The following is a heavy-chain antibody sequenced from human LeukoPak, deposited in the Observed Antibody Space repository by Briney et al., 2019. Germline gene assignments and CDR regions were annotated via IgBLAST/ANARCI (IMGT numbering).Heavy chain of an antibody. CDR1: GYTFTSYD. CDR3: ARGWGQWGLAWGFDI. V-gene: IGHV1-8*01. Sequence: ASVKVSCKASGYTFTSYDINWVRQATGQGLEWMGWMNPNSGNTGYAQKFQGRVTMTRNTSISTTYMELSSPRSEDTAVYYCARGWGQWGLAWGFDIWGQGTMVTVSS. D-gene: IGHD1-26*01. J-gene: IGHJ3*02. CDR2: MNPNSGNT.